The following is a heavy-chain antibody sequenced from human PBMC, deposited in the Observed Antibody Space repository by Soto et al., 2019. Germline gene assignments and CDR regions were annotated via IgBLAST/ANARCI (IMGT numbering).Heavy chain of an antibody. CDR3: ASEVIAVAGTHYYYGMDV. CDR1: GYTFTSYA. V-gene: IGHV1-3*01. D-gene: IGHD6-19*01. Sequence: ASVKFSCKASGYTFTSYAMHGVRQGPGQRLEWMGWINDGNGNTKYSQKFQGRVTITRDTSASTAYMELSSLRSEDTAVYYCASEVIAVAGTHYYYGMDVWGQGTTVTVSS. CDR2: INDGNGNT. J-gene: IGHJ6*02.